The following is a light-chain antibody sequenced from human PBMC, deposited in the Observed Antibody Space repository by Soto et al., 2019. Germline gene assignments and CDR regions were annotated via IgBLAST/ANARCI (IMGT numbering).Light chain of an antibody. CDR1: SSDVGGYNY. Sequence: QSALTQPASGSGSPGRSITISCTGTSSDVGGYNYVSWYQQHPGKAPKLMIYEVNNRPSGVSNRFSGSKSGNTASLTISGLQAEDEAYYYCSSHTTSGTLIFGGGTKLTVL. V-gene: IGLV2-14*01. CDR2: EVN. J-gene: IGLJ2*01. CDR3: SSHTTSGTLI.